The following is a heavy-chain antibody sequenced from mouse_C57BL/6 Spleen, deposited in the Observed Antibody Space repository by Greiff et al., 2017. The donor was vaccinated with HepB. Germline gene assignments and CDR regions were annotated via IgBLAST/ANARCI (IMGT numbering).Heavy chain of an antibody. D-gene: IGHD2-5*01. CDR1: GYTFTSYT. Sequence: VQLQESGAELARPGASVKMSCKASGYTFTSYTMHWVKQRPGQGPEWIGYINPSSGYTKYNQKFKDKATLTADKSSSTAYMQLSSLTSEDSAVYYCARSLYYSNYGFFDYWGQGTTLTVSS. CDR2: INPSSGYT. CDR3: ARSLYYSNYGFFDY. J-gene: IGHJ2*01. V-gene: IGHV1-4*01.